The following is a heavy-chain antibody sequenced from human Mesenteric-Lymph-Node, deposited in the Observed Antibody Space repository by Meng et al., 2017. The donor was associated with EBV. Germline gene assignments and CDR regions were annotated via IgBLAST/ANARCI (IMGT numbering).Heavy chain of an antibody. Sequence: EPGPGLVKPAGTLSLTCAVSGGSISSYNWWSWVRQPPGKGLEWIGEIYHSGSTNSNPSLRSRVTISVDKSKNQFSLKLTSVTAADTALYYCAKVESSGRFSWFDPWGQGTLVTVSS. V-gene: IGHV4-4*02. CDR1: GGSISSYNW. CDR3: AKVESSGRFSWFDP. D-gene: IGHD3-10*01. J-gene: IGHJ5*02. CDR2: IYHSGST.